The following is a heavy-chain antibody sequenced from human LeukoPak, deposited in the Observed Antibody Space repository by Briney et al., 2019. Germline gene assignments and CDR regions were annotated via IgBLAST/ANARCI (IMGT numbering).Heavy chain of an antibody. J-gene: IGHJ4*02. D-gene: IGHD3-16*01. CDR3: ARGYYHYVWGSYFGY. V-gene: IGHV4-34*01. Sequence: SETLSLTCAVYGGSFSGYYWSWIRQPPGKGLEWIGEINHSGSTNYNPSLKSRVTIPVDTSKNQFSLKLSSVTAADTAVYYCARGYYHYVWGSYFGYWGQGTLVTVSS. CDR1: GGSFSGYY. CDR2: INHSGST.